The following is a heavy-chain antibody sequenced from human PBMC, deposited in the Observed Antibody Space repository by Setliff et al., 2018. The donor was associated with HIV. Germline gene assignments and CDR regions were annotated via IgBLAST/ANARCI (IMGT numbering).Heavy chain of an antibody. CDR3: ARLESGVFDI. J-gene: IGHJ3*02. V-gene: IGHV4-38-2*01. CDR1: GYSISSGYY. Sequence: SETLSLTCAVSGYSISSGYYWAWIRQPPGKGLEWSGHIYHTGSTYSNPSLKRRVTISVDTSKNQFSLKLTYVTAADTAVYYCARLESGVFDIWGQGTMVTVSS. D-gene: IGHD2-8*01. CDR2: IYHTGST.